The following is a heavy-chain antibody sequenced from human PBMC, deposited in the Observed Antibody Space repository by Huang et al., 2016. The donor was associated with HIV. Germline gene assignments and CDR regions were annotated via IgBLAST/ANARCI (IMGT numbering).Heavy chain of an antibody. J-gene: IGHJ5*02. CDR1: GFTFSSYA. V-gene: IGHV3-23*01. CDR2: ISGRCGST. D-gene: IGHD3-10*02. Sequence: EVQLLESGGGLVQPGGSLRLSCAASGFTFSSYAMTWVRQAPGRGLEGVSAISGRCGSTYYADAVKGRFTISRDNSKNTLYLQMNSLRAEDTAVYYCAKCSGNWVGWFDPWGQGTLVTVSS. CDR3: AKCSGNWVGWFDP.